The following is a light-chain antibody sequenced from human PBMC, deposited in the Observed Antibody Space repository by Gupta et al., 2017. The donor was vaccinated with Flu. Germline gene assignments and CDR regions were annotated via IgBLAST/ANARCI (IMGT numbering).Light chain of an antibody. Sequence: KVTITCTGSNSNSGNNYVCWYQHSPGTAPQLLIYDNNQRPSGTPDRFSGSKSGTSAILVITGLQTGDEADYYCETGDTSRRAVVFGGGTRLTVL. CDR2: DNN. V-gene: IGLV1-51*01. CDR1: NSNSGNNY. CDR3: ETGDTSRRAVV. J-gene: IGLJ2*01.